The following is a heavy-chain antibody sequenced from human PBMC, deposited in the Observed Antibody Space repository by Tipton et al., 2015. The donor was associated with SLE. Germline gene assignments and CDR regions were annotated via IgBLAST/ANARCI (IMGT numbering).Heavy chain of an antibody. CDR3: ARGASYYYDSSGYYYVYFFDY. CDR2: IWYDGSNK. D-gene: IGHD3-22*01. Sequence: SLRLSCAASGFTFSSYGMHWVRQAPGKGLEWVAVIWYDGSNKYYADSVKGRFTISRDNSKNTLYLQMNSLRAEDTAVYYCARGASYYYDSSGYYYVYFFDYWGQGTLVTVSS. CDR1: GFTFSSYG. J-gene: IGHJ4*02. V-gene: IGHV3-33*01.